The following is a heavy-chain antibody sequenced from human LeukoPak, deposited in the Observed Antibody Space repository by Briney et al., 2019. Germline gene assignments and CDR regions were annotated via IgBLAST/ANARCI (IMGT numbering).Heavy chain of an antibody. V-gene: IGHV5-51*01. D-gene: IGHD6-19*01. Sequence: GESLKISCKGSGYSFTRYWIGRVRQMPGKGLEWMGIIYPGDSDTRYSPSFQGQVTISADKSISTAYLQWSSLKASDTAMYYCARQTVAGVHHYYMDVWGKGTTVTVSS. CDR1: GYSFTRYW. J-gene: IGHJ6*03. CDR3: ARQTVAGVHHYYMDV. CDR2: IYPGDSDT.